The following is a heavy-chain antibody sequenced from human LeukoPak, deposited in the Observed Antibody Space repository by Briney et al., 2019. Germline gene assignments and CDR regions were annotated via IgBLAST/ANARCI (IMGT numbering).Heavy chain of an antibody. V-gene: IGHV1-69*04. CDR1: GGTFSSYA. D-gene: IGHD3-10*01. Sequence: SVKVSCKASGGTFSSYAISWVRQAPGQGLEWMGRIIPILGIANYAQKFQGRVTITADKSTSTAYMELSSLRSEDTAVYYCARDLSGGISMLRGVINDWGQGTQVTVSS. J-gene: IGHJ4*02. CDR3: ARDLSGGISMLRGVIND. CDR2: IIPILGIA.